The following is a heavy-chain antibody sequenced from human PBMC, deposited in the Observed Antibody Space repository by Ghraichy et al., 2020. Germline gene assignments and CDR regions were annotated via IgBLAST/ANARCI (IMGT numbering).Heavy chain of an antibody. D-gene: IGHD3-16*01. V-gene: IGHV3-64D*06. CDR1: GFAFTTYS. CDR2: ITHDGGST. Sequence: GGSLRLSCSASGFAFTTYSMHWVRQAPGKGLECVSSITHDGGSTYYADSVKGRFTISRDNSKNTLFLQMSSLRPEDTSVYYCVNSPRGSNHNWGQGTLVTVSS. J-gene: IGHJ4*02. CDR3: VNSPRGSNHN.